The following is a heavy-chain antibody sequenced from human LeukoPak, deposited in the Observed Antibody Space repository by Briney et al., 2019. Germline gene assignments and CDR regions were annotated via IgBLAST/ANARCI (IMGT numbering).Heavy chain of an antibody. Sequence: TGGSLRLSCAASGFTFSSYSMNWVRQAPGKGLEWVSSISSSSSYIYYADSVKGRFTISRDNAKNSLYLQMNSLRAEDTAVYYCATRGSYYGRPIDYWGQGTLVTVSS. CDR1: GFTFSSYS. CDR3: ATRGSYYGRPIDY. D-gene: IGHD1-26*01. CDR2: ISSSSSYI. V-gene: IGHV3-21*01. J-gene: IGHJ4*02.